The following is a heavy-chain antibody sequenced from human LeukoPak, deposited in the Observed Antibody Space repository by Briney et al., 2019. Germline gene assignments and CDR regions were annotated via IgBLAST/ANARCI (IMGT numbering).Heavy chain of an antibody. V-gene: IGHV4-34*01. CDR3: ARGNVVPAAI. D-gene: IGHD2-2*01. CDR1: GGSFSGYY. J-gene: IGHJ4*02. Sequence: SETLSLTCAVYGGSFSGYYWSWIRQPPGKGLEWIGEINHSGSTNYNPSLKSRVTISVDTSKNQFSLKLGSVTAADTAVYYCARGNVVPAAIWGQGTLVTVFS. CDR2: INHSGST.